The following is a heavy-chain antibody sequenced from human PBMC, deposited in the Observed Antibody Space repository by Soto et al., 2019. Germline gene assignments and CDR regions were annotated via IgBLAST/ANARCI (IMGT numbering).Heavy chain of an antibody. J-gene: IGHJ4*02. CDR3: AKGMVPEQ. CDR1: GFNFSQYA. V-gene: IGHV3-23*01. CDR2: ITATGT. D-gene: IGHD6-13*01. Sequence: EVQLLESGGGFVQPGGSLRLSCAASGFNFSQYAMIWVRQAPGKGLEWVSAITATGTHYADSVKGRFTISRDSSKSTLYLDINHLRVEDTVVYYCAKGMVPEQWGQGTLITVSS.